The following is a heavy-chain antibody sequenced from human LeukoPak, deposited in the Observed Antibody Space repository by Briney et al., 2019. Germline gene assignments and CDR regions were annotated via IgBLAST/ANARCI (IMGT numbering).Heavy chain of an antibody. Sequence: ASVKVSCKASGYTFTSYYMHWVRQAPGQGLEWMGIINPSGGSTSYAQKFQGRVTMTRDTSTSTIYMELSSLRYEDTAVYYCARATTADYYFHYWGQGTLVTVSS. J-gene: IGHJ4*02. D-gene: IGHD1-7*01. CDR3: ARATTADYYFHY. V-gene: IGHV1-46*03. CDR2: INPSGGST. CDR1: GYTFTSYY.